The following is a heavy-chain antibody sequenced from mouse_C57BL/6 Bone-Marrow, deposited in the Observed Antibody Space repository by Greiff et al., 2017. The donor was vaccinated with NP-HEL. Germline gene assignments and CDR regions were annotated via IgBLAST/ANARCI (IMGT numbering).Heavy chain of an antibody. J-gene: IGHJ1*03. CDR2: ISDGGSYT. V-gene: IGHV5-4*01. CDR1: GFTFSSYA. CDR3: ARDLGGLRRYFDV. Sequence: EVQVVESGGGLVKPGGSLKLSCAASGFTFSSYAMSWVRQTPEKRLEWVATISDGGSYTYYPDNVKGRFTISRDNAKNNLYLQMSHLKSEDTAMYYCARDLGGLRRYFDVWGTGTTVTVSS. D-gene: IGHD2-4*01.